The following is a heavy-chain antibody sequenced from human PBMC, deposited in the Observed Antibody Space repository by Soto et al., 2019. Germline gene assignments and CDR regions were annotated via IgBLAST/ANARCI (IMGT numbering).Heavy chain of an antibody. CDR1: GFTFSDYY. D-gene: IGHD3-3*01. V-gene: IGHV3-11*01. CDR3: ARSEDYDSNWFDP. Sequence: GGSLRLSCAASGFTFSDYYMSWIRQAPGKGLEWVSYISSSGSTIYYADSVKGRFTISRDNAKNSLYLQMNSLRAEDTAVYYCARSEDYDSNWFDPWGQGTLVTVSS. CDR2: ISSSGSTI. J-gene: IGHJ5*02.